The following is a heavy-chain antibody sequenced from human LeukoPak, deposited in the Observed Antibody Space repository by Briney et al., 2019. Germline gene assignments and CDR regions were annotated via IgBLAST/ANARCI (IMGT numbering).Heavy chain of an antibody. V-gene: IGHV3-30-3*01. CDR1: GFTFSSYA. CDR2: ISYDGSNK. J-gene: IGHJ4*02. CDR3: ARAGYYDSSGYTYYFDY. D-gene: IGHD3-22*01. Sequence: TGGSLRLSCAASGFTFSSYAMHWVRQAPGKGLEWVAVISYDGSNKYYADSVKGRFTISRDNSKNTLYLQMNSLRAEDTAVYYCARAGYYDSSGYTYYFDYWGQGTLVTVSS.